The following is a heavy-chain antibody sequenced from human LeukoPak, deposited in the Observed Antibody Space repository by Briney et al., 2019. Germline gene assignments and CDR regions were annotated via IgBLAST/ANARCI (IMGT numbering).Heavy chain of an antibody. CDR2: ISVSGDRT. CDR1: GFTFSSFA. J-gene: IGHJ3*02. V-gene: IGHV3-23*01. D-gene: IGHD3-22*01. CDR3: AKVLRGGVVILAHAGVFDI. Sequence: GGSLRLSCAASGFTFSSFAMSWVRQAPGQGLEWVSAISVSGDRTYYADSGKGRFTISRDNSKNTLYLQMNSLRVEDTAVYYCAKVLRGGVVILAHAGVFDIWGQGTMVTVSS.